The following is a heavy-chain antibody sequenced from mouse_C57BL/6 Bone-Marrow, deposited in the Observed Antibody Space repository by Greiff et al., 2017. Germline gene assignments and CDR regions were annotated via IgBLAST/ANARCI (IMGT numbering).Heavy chain of an antibody. CDR2: IYPRSGNT. CDR3: ARSGYDGPYWYFDV. J-gene: IGHJ1*03. D-gene: IGHD2-14*01. V-gene: IGHV1-81*01. CDR1: GYTFTSYG. Sequence: VQLQQSGAELARPGASVKLSCKASGYTFTSYGISWVKQRTGQGLEWIGEIYPRSGNTYYNEKFKGKATLTADKSSSTAYMELRSLTSEDSAVYFCARSGYDGPYWYFDVWGTGTTVTVSS.